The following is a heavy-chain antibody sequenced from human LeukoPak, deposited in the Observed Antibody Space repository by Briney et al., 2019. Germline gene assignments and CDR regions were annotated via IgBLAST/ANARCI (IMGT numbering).Heavy chain of an antibody. D-gene: IGHD6-19*01. CDR1: GGSFSGYY. Sequence: PSETLSLTCAVYGGSFSGYYWSWIRQPPGKGLEWIGEINHSGSTNYNPSLKSRVTISVDTSKNQFSLKLSSVTAADTAVYYCARVVAGYSSGWYRADWGQGTLVTVSS. CDR2: INHSGST. J-gene: IGHJ4*02. V-gene: IGHV4-34*01. CDR3: ARVVAGYSSGWYRAD.